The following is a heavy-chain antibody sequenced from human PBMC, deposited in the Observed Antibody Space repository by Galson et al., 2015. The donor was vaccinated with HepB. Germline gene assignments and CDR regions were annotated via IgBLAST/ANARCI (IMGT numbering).Heavy chain of an antibody. D-gene: IGHD4-17*01. Sequence: ETLSLTCTVSGGSISSYYWSWIRQPAGKGLEWIGRIYTSGSTNYNPSLKSRVTMSVDTSKNQFSLKLSSVTAADTAVYYCAGFEDYGDYVRGYGWFDPWGQGTLVTVSS. J-gene: IGHJ5*02. CDR2: IYTSGST. CDR1: GGSISSYY. V-gene: IGHV4-4*07. CDR3: AGFEDYGDYVRGYGWFDP.